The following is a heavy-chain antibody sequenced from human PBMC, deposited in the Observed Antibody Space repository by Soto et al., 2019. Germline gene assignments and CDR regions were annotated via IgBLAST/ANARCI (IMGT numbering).Heavy chain of an antibody. CDR3: ARTWDYNFSGGGLYKMDV. CDR2: INPRSGGT. Sequence: QVQLVQSGAEVKKPGASVKVSCKASGYTFTTYHMHWVRQAPGQGLEWMGIINPRSGGTSYAQRFQGRITMTRDTAASTVYLELSSLRSEDTAVYYCARTWDYNFSGGGLYKMDVWGQGTTVTVSS. D-gene: IGHD3-10*01. CDR1: GYTFTTYH. J-gene: IGHJ6*02. V-gene: IGHV1-46*01.